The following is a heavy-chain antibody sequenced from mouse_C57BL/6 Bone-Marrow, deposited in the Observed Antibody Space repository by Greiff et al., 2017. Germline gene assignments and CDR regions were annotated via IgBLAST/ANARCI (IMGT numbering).Heavy chain of an antibody. D-gene: IGHD2-5*01. CDR3: TREYYSNYPFAY. CDR2: IRRGGDSI. Sequence: EVKLVESGEGLVKPGGSLKLSCAASGFTFSSYAMSWVRQTPEQRLAWVAYIRRGGDSIYYADTVKGRFTLSRDNARNTLYLQMSSLKSEDTAMYYCTREYYSNYPFAYWGQGTLVTVSA. CDR1: GFTFSSYA. J-gene: IGHJ3*01. V-gene: IGHV5-9-1*02.